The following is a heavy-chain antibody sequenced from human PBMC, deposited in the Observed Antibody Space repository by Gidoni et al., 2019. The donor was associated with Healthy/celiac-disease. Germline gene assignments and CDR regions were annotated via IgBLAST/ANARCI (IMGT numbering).Heavy chain of an antibody. CDR3: ARDRYGGSAGGYFDY. CDR1: GFTFSSYA. J-gene: IGHJ4*02. Sequence: QVQLVESGGGVVQPGRSLRLSCAASGFTFSSYAMHWVRQAPGKGLEWVAVISYDGSNKYYADSVKGRFTISRDNSKNTLYLQMNSLRAEDTAVYYCARDRYGGSAGGYFDYWGQGTLVTVSS. V-gene: IGHV3-30-3*01. D-gene: IGHD5-18*01. CDR2: ISYDGSNK.